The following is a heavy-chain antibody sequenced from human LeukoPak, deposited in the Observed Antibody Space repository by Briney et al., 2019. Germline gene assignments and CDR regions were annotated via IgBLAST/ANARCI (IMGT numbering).Heavy chain of an antibody. D-gene: IGHD3-3*01. CDR1: EFTFSSYA. J-gene: IGHJ4*02. CDR3: AREYYDFWSGYYPTLDY. V-gene: IGHV3-64*01. CDR2: ISSNGGSA. Sequence: PGGSLRLSCAASEFTFSSYAMHWVRQAPGKGLEYVSAISSNGGSAYYANSVKGGFTISRDNSKNTLYLQMGSLRAEDMAVYYCAREYYDFWSGYYPTLDYWGQGTLVTVSS.